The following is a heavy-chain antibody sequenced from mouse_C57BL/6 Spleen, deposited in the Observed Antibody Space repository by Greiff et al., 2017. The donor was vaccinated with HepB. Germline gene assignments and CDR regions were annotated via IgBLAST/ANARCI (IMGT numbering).Heavy chain of an antibody. Sequence: ESGPGLVKPSQSLSLTCSVTGYSITSGYYWNWIRQFPGNKLEWTGYISYDGSNNYNPSLKNRISITRDTSKNQFFLKLNSVTTEDTATYYCARDQDYLDYWGQGTTLTVSS. V-gene: IGHV3-6*01. CDR2: ISYDGSN. J-gene: IGHJ2*01. CDR1: GYSITSGYY. D-gene: IGHD3-2*02. CDR3: ARDQDYLDY.